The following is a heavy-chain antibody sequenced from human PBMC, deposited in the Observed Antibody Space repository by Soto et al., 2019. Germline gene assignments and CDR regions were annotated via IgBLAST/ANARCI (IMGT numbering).Heavy chain of an antibody. Sequence: GGSLRLSXAASGFTFSSYAMHWVRQAPGEGLEWVAVISFHGTNKNYADSVKGRFTISRDNSNNTVFLEMNSLRPEDTAMYHCARDGRAYSGQDSLDFWGQGTPVTVSS. CDR3: ARDGRAYSGQDSLDF. D-gene: IGHD5-12*01. CDR2: ISFHGTNK. V-gene: IGHV3-30-3*01. J-gene: IGHJ4*02. CDR1: GFTFSSYA.